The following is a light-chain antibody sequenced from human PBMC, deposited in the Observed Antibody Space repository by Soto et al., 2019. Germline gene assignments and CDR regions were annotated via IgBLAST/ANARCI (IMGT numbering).Light chain of an antibody. CDR1: QGISSY. Sequence: IQLTQSPSSLSASVGDRVTITCRASQGISSYLAWYQQKPGKAPKLLIYAASTLQSGVPSRFSGSGSGTDFTLTISSLQPEDFATYYCQQFNSYPAWTFGQGTKVEIK. CDR2: AAS. V-gene: IGKV1-9*01. CDR3: QQFNSYPAWT. J-gene: IGKJ1*01.